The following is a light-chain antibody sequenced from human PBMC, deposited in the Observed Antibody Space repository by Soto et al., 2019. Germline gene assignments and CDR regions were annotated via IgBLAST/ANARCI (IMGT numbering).Light chain of an antibody. CDR3: AATDDSLGGPV. Sequence: QSVLTQPPSASGTPGQRVTISCSGSSSNIETNYVYWYQHLPGAAPKLLIFTNNQRPSGVPDRFSASKSGTSASLAISGLWSEDEGDYYCAATDDSLGGPVFGGGTKVTVL. V-gene: IGLV1-47*02. CDR1: SSNIETNY. CDR2: TNN. J-gene: IGLJ2*01.